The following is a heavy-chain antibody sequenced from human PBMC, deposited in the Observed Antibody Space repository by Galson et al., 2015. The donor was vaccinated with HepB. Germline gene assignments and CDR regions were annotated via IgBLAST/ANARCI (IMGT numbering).Heavy chain of an antibody. V-gene: IGHV1-69*13. Sequence: SVKVSCKASGGTFSSYAISWVRQAPGQGLEWMGGIIPIFGTANCAQKFQGRVTITADESTSTAYMELSSLRSEDTAVYYCARVSNDGIAARPKNYYYYYYYMDVWGKGTTVTVSS. D-gene: IGHD6-6*01. CDR2: IIPIFGTA. CDR3: ARVSNDGIAARPKNYYYYYYYMDV. J-gene: IGHJ6*03. CDR1: GGTFSSYA.